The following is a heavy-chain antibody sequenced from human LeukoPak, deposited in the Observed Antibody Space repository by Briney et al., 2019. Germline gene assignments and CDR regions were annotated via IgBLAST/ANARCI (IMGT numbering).Heavy chain of an antibody. CDR3: ARGRLVVVGAIDY. D-gene: IGHD3-22*01. J-gene: IGHJ4*02. V-gene: IGHV3-30*15. Sequence: DSVKGRFTLSRDYSKKTLYLQMSSLRAEDTAVYYCARGRLVVVGAIDYWGQGTLVTVSS.